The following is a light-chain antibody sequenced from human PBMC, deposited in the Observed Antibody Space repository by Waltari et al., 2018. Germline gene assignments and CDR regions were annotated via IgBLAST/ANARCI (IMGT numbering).Light chain of an antibody. V-gene: IGKV3-11*01. Sequence: EIVLTQSPATLSLSPGERATLSCRASQSVSSYLAWYQQKPGQAPRLLIYDASNRATVIPARCSGSGSGTDFTLTISSLEPEDFAVYYCQQRSNWPKTFGQGTKVEIK. J-gene: IGKJ1*01. CDR1: QSVSSY. CDR2: DAS. CDR3: QQRSNWPKT.